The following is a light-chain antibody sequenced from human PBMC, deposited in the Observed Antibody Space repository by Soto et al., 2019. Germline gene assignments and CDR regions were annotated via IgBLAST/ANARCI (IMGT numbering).Light chain of an antibody. CDR2: DVS. Sequence: AIQLTQSPSSLSASVGDRVTITCRASQDIRGALAWYQQKPGKAPKILIYDVSSLQSGVPSRFSDSSSGTDSTLTISGLQPEDLATYYCQQFNSYPIIFGQGTRLDIK. CDR3: QQFNSYPII. V-gene: IGKV1-13*02. J-gene: IGKJ5*01. CDR1: QDIRGA.